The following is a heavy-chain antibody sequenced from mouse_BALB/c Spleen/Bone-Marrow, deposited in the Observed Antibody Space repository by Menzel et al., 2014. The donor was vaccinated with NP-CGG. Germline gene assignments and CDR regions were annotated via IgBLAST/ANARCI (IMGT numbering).Heavy chain of an antibody. Sequence: EVHLVESGAELVKPGASVKLSCTASGFNIKDTYMHWVKRRPEQGLEWIGRIDPANGNTKYDPKFQGKATITADTSSNTAYLQLSSLTSEDTAVYYCARYDYGWYFYVWGAGTTVTVSS. CDR1: GFNIKDTY. CDR2: IDPANGNT. V-gene: IGHV14-3*02. CDR3: ARYDYGWYFYV. D-gene: IGHD1-1*01. J-gene: IGHJ1*01.